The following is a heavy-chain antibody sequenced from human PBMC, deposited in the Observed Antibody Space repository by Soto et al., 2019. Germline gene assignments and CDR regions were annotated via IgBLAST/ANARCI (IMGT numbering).Heavy chain of an antibody. CDR1: GFSLSTTGVG. J-gene: IGHJ4*02. Sequence: SGPTLVNPTQTLTLTCTFSGFSLSTTGVGVSWIRQPPGKALEWLAPIYWHDDKRYSPSLKSRLTITKDTSKNQVVLTMTTLDPVDTATYYCAHRGGAAVGLYYFDYWGQGALVSVTS. D-gene: IGHD6-13*01. CDR3: AHRGGAAVGLYYFDY. CDR2: IYWHDDK. V-gene: IGHV2-5*01.